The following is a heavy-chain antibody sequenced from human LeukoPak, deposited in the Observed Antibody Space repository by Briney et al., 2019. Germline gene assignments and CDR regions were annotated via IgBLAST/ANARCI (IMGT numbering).Heavy chain of an antibody. V-gene: IGHV3-30*03. D-gene: IGHD6-13*01. CDR3: ASGGYTSSWYVVDY. J-gene: IGHJ4*02. CDR2: ISYDGSNK. Sequence: GGSLRLSCVASGFSFSSYGMHWVRQAPGKGLGRGAVISYDGSNKYYADCVKGRFPISRDNSKNTLYLQMSSLRPEDTAVYYCASGGYTSSWYVVDYWGQGTLVTVSS. CDR1: GFSFSSYG.